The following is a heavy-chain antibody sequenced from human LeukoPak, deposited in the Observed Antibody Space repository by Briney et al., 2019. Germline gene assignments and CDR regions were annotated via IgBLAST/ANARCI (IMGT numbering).Heavy chain of an antibody. D-gene: IGHD1-7*01. CDR3: AKEAWNFVFRDDAFDI. CDR2: LSGSGVTT. V-gene: IGHV3-23*01. CDR1: GISFGEYA. Sequence: GGSLRLSCTTSGISFGEYAMSWVRQAPGKGLEWVSALSGSGVTTYYADSVRGRFTISRDNSKNTLFLQMNILRAEDTAVYYCAKEAWNFVFRDDAFDIWGQGTMVTVSS. J-gene: IGHJ3*02.